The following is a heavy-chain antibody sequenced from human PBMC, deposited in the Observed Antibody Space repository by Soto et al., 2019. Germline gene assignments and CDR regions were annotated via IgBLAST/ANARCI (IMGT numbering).Heavy chain of an antibody. CDR1: GGSISGYY. CDR2: VYYSGST. J-gene: IGHJ3*02. V-gene: IGHV4-59*08. D-gene: IGHD3-22*01. CDR3: ARIIKLLRPLDI. Sequence: SETLSLTCTVSGGSISGYYWSWIRQPPGNGLEWIGSVYYSGSTSYNPSLKSRVIISVDTSPNQFSLKLSSVTAADSAVYYCARIIKLLRPLDICGQGTMVTVSS.